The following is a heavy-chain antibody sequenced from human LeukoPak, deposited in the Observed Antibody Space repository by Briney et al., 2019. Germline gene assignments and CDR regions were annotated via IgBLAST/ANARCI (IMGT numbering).Heavy chain of an antibody. V-gene: IGHV1-18*01. Sequence: PTASVKVSCKASGYTFTSYGISWVRQAPGQGLEWMGWISAYNGNTNYAQKLQGRVTMTTDTSTSTAYMELRSLRSDDTAVYYCARVAYYDSSGYYYKVVYYYYMDVWGKGTTVTISS. CDR2: ISAYNGNT. CDR3: ARVAYYDSSGYYYKVVYYYYMDV. D-gene: IGHD3-22*01. J-gene: IGHJ6*03. CDR1: GYTFTSYG.